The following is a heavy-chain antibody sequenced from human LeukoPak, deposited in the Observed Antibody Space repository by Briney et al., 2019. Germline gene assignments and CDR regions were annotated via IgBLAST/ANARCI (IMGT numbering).Heavy chain of an antibody. Sequence: PGGSLRLSCAASGFTFSSYAMSWVRQAPGKELEWVSAISGSGGTRIYAESFKGRCTITRDNSKNTLYLQMNSLRAEDTAIYYCAKESWELPRWYFDLWGRGTLVTVSS. CDR3: AKESWELPRWYFDL. CDR2: ISGSGGTR. D-gene: IGHD1-26*01. CDR1: GFTFSSYA. J-gene: IGHJ2*01. V-gene: IGHV3-23*01.